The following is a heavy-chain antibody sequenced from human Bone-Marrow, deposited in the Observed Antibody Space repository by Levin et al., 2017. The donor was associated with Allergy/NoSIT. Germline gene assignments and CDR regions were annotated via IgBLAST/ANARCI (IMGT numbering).Heavy chain of an antibody. V-gene: IGHV4-59*08. Sequence: SQTLSLTCTVSGGSISSYYWSWIRQPPGKGLEWIGYIYYSGSTNYNPSLKSRVTISVDTSKNQFSLKLSSVTAADTAVYYCARGTVGVAGTGGVDYWGQGTLVTVSS. CDR2: IYYSGST. CDR3: ARGTVGVAGTGGVDY. J-gene: IGHJ4*02. D-gene: IGHD6-19*01. CDR1: GGSISSYY.